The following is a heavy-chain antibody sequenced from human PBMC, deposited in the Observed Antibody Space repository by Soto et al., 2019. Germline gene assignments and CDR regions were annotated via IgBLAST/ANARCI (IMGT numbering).Heavy chain of an antibody. CDR1: GFTFSSYA. CDR2: ISGSGGST. CDR3: AKDRGTMTKGKGYYFDY. D-gene: IGHD3-22*01. Sequence: GGSLRLSCAASGFTFSSYAMSWVRQAPGKGLEWVSAISGSGGSTYYADSVKGRFTISRDNSKNTLYLQMNSLRAEDTAVYYCAKDRGTMTKGKGYYFDYWGQGTLVTVSS. J-gene: IGHJ4*02. V-gene: IGHV3-23*01.